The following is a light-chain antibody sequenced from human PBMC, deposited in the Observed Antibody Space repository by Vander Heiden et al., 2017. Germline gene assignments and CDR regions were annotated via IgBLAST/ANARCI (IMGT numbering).Light chain of an antibody. CDR3: AAWDDSLSVV. CDR2: RND. J-gene: IGLJ2*01. V-gene: IGLV1-47*01. CDR1: GSNIGSNY. Sequence: QSVLTQPPSASGTPGPRVTIPCSGSGSNIGSNYVYWYQQLPGTAPKLLICRNDQRPSGVPDRFAGSKSGTSASLAIGGRRSEDEADYYCAAWDDSLSVVFGGGTKLTVL.